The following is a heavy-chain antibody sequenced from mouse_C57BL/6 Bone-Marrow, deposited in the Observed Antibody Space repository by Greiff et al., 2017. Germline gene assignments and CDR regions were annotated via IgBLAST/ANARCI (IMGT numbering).Heavy chain of an antibody. D-gene: IGHD2-4*01. CDR2: IYPRSGNT. CDR1: GYTFTSYG. V-gene: IGHV1-81*01. J-gene: IGHJ2*01. Sequence: QVQLQQSGAELARPGASVKLSCKASGYTFTSYGISWVKQRTGQGLEWIGEIYPRSGNTYYNEKFKGKATLTTDKSSSTAYMELRSLTSEDSAVYFCARDGDDYDVDYWGQGTTLTVSS. CDR3: ARDGDDYDVDY.